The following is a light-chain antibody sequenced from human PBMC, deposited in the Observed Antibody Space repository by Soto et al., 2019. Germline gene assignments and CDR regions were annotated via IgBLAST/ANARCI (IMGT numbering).Light chain of an antibody. J-gene: IGKJ3*01. CDR1: QSVNNY. CDR3: QHRNNRPFS. V-gene: IGKV3-11*01. Sequence: EIVLTQSPATLSLSPGERATLSCRASQSVNNYLAWYQQRPGQAPRLLIYDASNRATGIPARFSGSGSGTDFTLSISSLEHDDFAVYYCQHRNNRPFSFGPGTKVDIK. CDR2: DAS.